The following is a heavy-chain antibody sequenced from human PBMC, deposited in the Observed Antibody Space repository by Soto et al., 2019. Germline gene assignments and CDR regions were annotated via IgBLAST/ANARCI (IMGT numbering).Heavy chain of an antibody. CDR3: ARHFVVTGGRYFDP. D-gene: IGHD2-15*01. J-gene: IGHJ2*01. CDR2: TSGRSDPI. CDR1: GFIFSDHY. V-gene: IGHV3-11*01. Sequence: PGGSLRLSCAGSGFIFSDHYMSWIRQAPGKGLEWVAYTSGRSDPIDYADSVKGRFIISRDNAKKSLYLQMNSLRADDTAVYYCARHFVVTGGRYFDPWGRGTLVTVSS.